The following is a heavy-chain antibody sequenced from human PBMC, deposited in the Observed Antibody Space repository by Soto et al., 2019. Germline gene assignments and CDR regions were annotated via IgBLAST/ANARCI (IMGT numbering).Heavy chain of an antibody. CDR1: GGTFSSYT. D-gene: IGHD4-17*01. Sequence: QVQLVQSGAEVKKPGSSVKVSCKASGGTFSSYTISWVRQAPGQGLEWMGRIIPILGIANYAQKFQGRVTITADKSTSXAYMELSSLRSEDTAVYYCAREGYGDYVPLGSASDWGQGTLVTVSS. J-gene: IGHJ4*02. V-gene: IGHV1-69*08. CDR2: IIPILGIA. CDR3: AREGYGDYVPLGSASD.